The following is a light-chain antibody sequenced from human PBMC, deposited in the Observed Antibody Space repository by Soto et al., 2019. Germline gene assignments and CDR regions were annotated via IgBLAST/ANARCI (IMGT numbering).Light chain of an antibody. V-gene: IGKV3-15*01. CDR3: QQYNNWPPIT. Sequence: EVVMTQSPGTLSVSLGESATLSCRASQSISDTLAWYQQKPGQAPRLLIFGASTRATGIPARFSGSGSVTEFTLTISSLQSEDFAVYYCQQYNNWPPITFGQGTRLEIK. CDR2: GAS. CDR1: QSISDT. J-gene: IGKJ5*01.